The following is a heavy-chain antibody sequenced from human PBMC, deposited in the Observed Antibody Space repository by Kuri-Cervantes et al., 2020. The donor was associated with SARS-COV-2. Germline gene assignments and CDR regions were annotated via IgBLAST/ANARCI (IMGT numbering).Heavy chain of an antibody. CDR3: AKDRVGVQDF. Sequence: GESLKISCAASGFNFSRTDMHWVRQAPGKGLEWVAVISHDGKHKKRIASGKGRFTISRDNSQNTLYLHMKSLRSEDTAMYYCAKDRVGVQDFWGQGTLVTVSS. CDR1: GFNFSRTD. J-gene: IGHJ4*02. D-gene: IGHD2-21*01. V-gene: IGHV3-30*18. CDR2: ISHDGKHK.